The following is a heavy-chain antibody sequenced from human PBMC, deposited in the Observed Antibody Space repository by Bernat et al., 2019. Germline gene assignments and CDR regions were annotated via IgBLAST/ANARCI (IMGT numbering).Heavy chain of an antibody. Sequence: QVQLVESGGGVVQPGRSLRLSCAASGFTFSSYAMHWVRQAPGKGLEWVAVISYDGSNKYYADSVKGRFTISRDNSKNTLYLQMNSLRAEDTAAYYCARVFSGIYCSGGSCYSGYYYYYMDVWGKGTTVTVSS. CDR1: GFTFSSYA. CDR3: ARVFSGIYCSGGSCYSGYYYYYMDV. V-gene: IGHV3-30*01. CDR2: ISYDGSNK. J-gene: IGHJ6*03. D-gene: IGHD2-15*01.